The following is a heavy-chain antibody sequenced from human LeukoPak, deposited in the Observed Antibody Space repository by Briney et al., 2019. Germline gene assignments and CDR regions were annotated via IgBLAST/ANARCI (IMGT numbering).Heavy chain of an antibody. CDR3: ARDGTYYDILTGYSHFDY. Sequence: GGSLRLSCAASGFTFSSYAMHWVRQAPGKGLEWVAVISYDGSNKYYADSVKGRFTISRDNSKNTLYLQMNSQRAEDTAVYYCARDGTYYDILTGYSHFDYWGQGTLVTVSS. D-gene: IGHD3-9*01. V-gene: IGHV3-30-3*01. CDR1: GFTFSSYA. CDR2: ISYDGSNK. J-gene: IGHJ4*02.